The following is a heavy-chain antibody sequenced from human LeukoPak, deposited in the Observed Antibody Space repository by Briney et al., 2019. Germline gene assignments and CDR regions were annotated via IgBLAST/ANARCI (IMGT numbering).Heavy chain of an antibody. Sequence: SVKVSCKASGGTFSSYAISWVRQAPGQGLEWMGGIIPIFGTANYAQKFQGRVTITADESTSTAYMELSSLRSEDTAVYYCVRYDFWSGQNPYYYGMDIWGQGTTVTVSS. D-gene: IGHD3-3*01. J-gene: IGHJ6*02. CDR2: IIPIFGTA. V-gene: IGHV1-69*13. CDR3: VRYDFWSGQNPYYYGMDI. CDR1: GGTFSSYA.